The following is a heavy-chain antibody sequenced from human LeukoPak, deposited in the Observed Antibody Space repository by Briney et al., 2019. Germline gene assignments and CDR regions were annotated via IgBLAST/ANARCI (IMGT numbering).Heavy chain of an antibody. CDR3: ARDRCNGDCRDWDY. V-gene: IGHV3-48*04. Sequence: GGSLRLSCAASGFTFSRNSMIWVRQAPGKGLEWLSSISSSAGTIYYADSVKGRFTISRDNAKNSLYLQMISLTAEDTAVYYCARDRCNGDCRDWDYWGQGTLVTVSS. CDR1: GFTFSRNS. D-gene: IGHD2-21*02. CDR2: ISSSAGTI. J-gene: IGHJ4*02.